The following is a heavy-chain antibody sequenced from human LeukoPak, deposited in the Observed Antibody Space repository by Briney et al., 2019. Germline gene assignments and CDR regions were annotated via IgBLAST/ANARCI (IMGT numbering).Heavy chain of an antibody. J-gene: IGHJ4*02. CDR1: GYTFTSYA. Sequence: ASVKVSCKAPGYTFTSYAMNWVRQAPGQGLEWMGWISAYNGNTNYAQKLQGRVTMTTDTSTSTAYMELRSLRSDDTAVYYCARELYSSGWQTPGHWGQGTLVTVSS. CDR3: ARELYSSGWQTPGH. D-gene: IGHD6-19*01. V-gene: IGHV1-18*01. CDR2: ISAYNGNT.